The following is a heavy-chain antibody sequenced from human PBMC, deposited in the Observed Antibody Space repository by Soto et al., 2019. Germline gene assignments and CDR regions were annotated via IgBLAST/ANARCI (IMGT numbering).Heavy chain of an antibody. CDR1: GGSISSGGYY. D-gene: IGHD2-2*01. V-gene: IGHV4-31*03. CDR2: IYYSGST. CDR3: ARGWVPATAVNDAFDI. Sequence: SETLSLTCTVSGGSISSGGYYWSWIRQHPGKGLEWIGYIYYSGSTYYNPSLKSRVTISVDTSKNQFSLKLSSVTAADTAVYYCARGWVPATAVNDAFDIWGQGTMVTVSS. J-gene: IGHJ3*02.